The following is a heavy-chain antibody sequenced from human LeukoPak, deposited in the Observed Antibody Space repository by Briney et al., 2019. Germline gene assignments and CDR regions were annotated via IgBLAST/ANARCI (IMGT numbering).Heavy chain of an antibody. CDR1: GFTFSSYE. J-gene: IGHJ4*02. Sequence: GGSLRLSCAASGFTFSSYEMNRVRQAPGKGLEWVSYISSSGSTIYYADSMKGRFTISRDNAKNSLYLQMNSLRAEDTAVYYCARFMITFGGVIADLFDYWGQGTLVTVSS. CDR2: ISSSGSTI. V-gene: IGHV3-48*03. CDR3: ARFMITFGGVIADLFDY. D-gene: IGHD3-16*02.